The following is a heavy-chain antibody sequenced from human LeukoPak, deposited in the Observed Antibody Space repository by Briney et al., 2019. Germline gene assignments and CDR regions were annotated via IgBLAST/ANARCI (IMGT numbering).Heavy chain of an antibody. Sequence: SETLSLTCAVYGGSFSGYYWSWIRQPPGKGLEWIGEINHSGSTNYNPSLKSRVTISVDTSKNQFSLKLSSVTAADTAVYYCARGPLLKDTAVVQGGYFDYWGQGTLVTVSS. CDR1: GGSFSGYY. D-gene: IGHD5-18*01. CDR2: INHSGST. CDR3: ARGPLLKDTAVVQGGYFDY. J-gene: IGHJ4*02. V-gene: IGHV4-34*01.